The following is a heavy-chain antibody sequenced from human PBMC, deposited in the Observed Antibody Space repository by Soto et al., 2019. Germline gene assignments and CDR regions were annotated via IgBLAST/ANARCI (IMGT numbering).Heavy chain of an antibody. D-gene: IGHD3-3*01. J-gene: IGHJ6*03. Sequence: EVQLVESGGGLVQPGGSLRLSCAASGFTFSSYWMHWVRQAPGKGLVGVSRINSDGSSTSYADSVKGRFTISRDNAINTLYLQMKSLRAEDTAVYYCARGGTYYDFWSGYYDSTDNYYYYMDVWGKGTTVTVSS. V-gene: IGHV3-74*01. CDR3: ARGGTYYDFWSGYYDSTDNYYYYMDV. CDR2: INSDGSST. CDR1: GFTFSSYW.